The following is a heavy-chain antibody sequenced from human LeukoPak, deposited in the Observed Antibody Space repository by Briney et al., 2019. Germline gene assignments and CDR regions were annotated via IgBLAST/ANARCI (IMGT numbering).Heavy chain of an antibody. Sequence: PGGSLRLSCAASGFTFSSYSMNWVRQAPGKGLEWVSSISSSSSYIYYADSVKGRFTISRDNAKNSLYLQMNSLRAEDTAVYYCAGDEVVVFSAPDYWGQGTLVTVSS. V-gene: IGHV3-21*01. J-gene: IGHJ4*02. D-gene: IGHD3-22*01. CDR2: ISSSSSYI. CDR1: GFTFSSYS. CDR3: AGDEVVVFSAPDY.